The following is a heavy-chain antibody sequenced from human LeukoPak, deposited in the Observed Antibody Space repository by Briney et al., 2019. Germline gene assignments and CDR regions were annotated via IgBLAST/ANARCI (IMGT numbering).Heavy chain of an antibody. CDR2: INHSGST. V-gene: IGHV4-34*01. J-gene: IGHJ4*02. CDR3: ASEGSSYDILTGQFDY. CDR1: GGSFSGYY. D-gene: IGHD3-9*01. Sequence: SETLSLTCAVYGGSFSGYYWSWIRQPPGKGLEWIGEINHSGSTNYNPSLKSRVTISVDTSKNQFSLKLSSVTAADTAVYYCASEGSSYDILTGQFDYWGQGTLVTVSS.